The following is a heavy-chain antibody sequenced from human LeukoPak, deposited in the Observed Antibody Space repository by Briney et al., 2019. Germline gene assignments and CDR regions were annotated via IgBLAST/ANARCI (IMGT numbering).Heavy chain of an antibody. D-gene: IGHD4-17*01. J-gene: IGHJ6*02. V-gene: IGHV4-30-2*01. CDR1: GGSISSGGYP. CDR3: ARSIMTTVTLYYYYGMDV. CDR2: IYHSGST. Sequence: PSETLSLTCAVSGGSISSGGYPWSWIRQPPGKGLEWIGYIYHSGSTYYNPSLKSRVTISVDRSKNQFSLKLSSVTAADTAVFYCARSIMTTVTLYYYYGMDVWGQGTTVTVSS.